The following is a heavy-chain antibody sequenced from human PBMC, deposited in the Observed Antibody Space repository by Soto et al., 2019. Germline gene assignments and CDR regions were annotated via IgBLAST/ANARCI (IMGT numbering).Heavy chain of an antibody. Sequence: GGSLRLSCAASGISFSTYAMNWVRQAPGKGLEWVSYISIGSSTIYYAESVKGRFTISRDNAKKSLFLQMNSLRAEDTAVYYCAVDYYYMDVWGKGTTVTVSS. J-gene: IGHJ6*03. V-gene: IGHV3-48*01. CDR3: AVDYYYMDV. CDR1: GISFSTYA. CDR2: ISIGSSTI.